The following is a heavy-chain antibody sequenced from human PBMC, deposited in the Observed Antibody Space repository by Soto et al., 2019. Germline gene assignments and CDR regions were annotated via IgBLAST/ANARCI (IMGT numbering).Heavy chain of an antibody. CDR1: GFMFSNHG. CDR2: ILSDGNNR. CDR3: VRGDNWNDEASDY. Sequence: VQLVESGGGVVQPGRSLRLSCAASGFMFSNHGMHWVRQAPGKGLEWVAVILSDGNNRYYADSVKGRFTISRDNDKNTVYLQMNSLSAEDTAVYYCVRGDNWNDEASDYWGQGTLVTVSS. D-gene: IGHD1-1*01. V-gene: IGHV3-33*01. J-gene: IGHJ4*02.